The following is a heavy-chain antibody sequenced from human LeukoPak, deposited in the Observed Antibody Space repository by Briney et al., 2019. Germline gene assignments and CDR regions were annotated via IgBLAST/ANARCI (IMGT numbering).Heavy chain of an antibody. J-gene: IGHJ4*02. D-gene: IGHD3-10*01. CDR2: INHSGST. CDR1: GGSFSGYY. V-gene: IGHV4-34*01. Sequence: SETLSLTCAVYGGSFSGYYWSWIRQPPGKGLEWIGEINHSGSTNYNPSLKSRVTISVDTSKNQFSLKLSSVTAADTAVYYCARDGLLWFGFDYWGQGTLVTVPS. CDR3: ARDGLLWFGFDY.